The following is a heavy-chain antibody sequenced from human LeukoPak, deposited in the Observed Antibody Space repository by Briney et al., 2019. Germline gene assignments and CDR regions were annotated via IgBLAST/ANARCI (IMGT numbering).Heavy chain of an antibody. CDR3: ARDPYCGGDCYLPKNYYYYYGMYV. D-gene: IGHD2-21*02. J-gene: IGHJ6*04. V-gene: IGHV3-30*04. Sequence: PGRSLRLSCAASGFTFSSYAMHWVRQAPGKGLEWVAVISYDGSNKYYADNVKGRFTISRDNSKNTLYLQMNSLRAEDTAVYYCARDPYCGGDCYLPKNYYYYYGMYVWGKGTTVTVSS. CDR2: ISYDGSNK. CDR1: GFTFSSYA.